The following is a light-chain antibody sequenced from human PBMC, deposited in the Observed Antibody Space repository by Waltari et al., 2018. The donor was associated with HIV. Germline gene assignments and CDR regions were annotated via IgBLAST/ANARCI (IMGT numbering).Light chain of an antibody. CDR3: MQALHTPPA. V-gene: IGKV2-28*01. J-gene: IGKJ2*01. CDR1: QSLLHSNGYNY. CDR2: LGS. Sequence: DIAMTQSPLSLPVTPGEPASISCSSSQSLLHSNGYNYLDWYLQKPGQSPQLLIYLGSNRASGVPDRVRGSESGTDFTLKISRVEAEDVGVYYCMQALHTPPAFGQGTKLEVK.